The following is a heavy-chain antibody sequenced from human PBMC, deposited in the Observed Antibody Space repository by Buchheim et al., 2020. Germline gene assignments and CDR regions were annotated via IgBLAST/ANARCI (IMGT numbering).Heavy chain of an antibody. Sequence: EVQLVESGGGLVQPGGSLRLSCAASGFTVSSNYMSWVRQAPGKGLEWVSVIYSGGSTYYADSVNGRFTISRDNSKNTLYLQMNSLRAEDTAVYYCANAPRDYRTYYYYYGMDVWGQGTT. D-gene: IGHD4-11*01. J-gene: IGHJ6*02. CDR1: GFTVSSNY. V-gene: IGHV3-66*01. CDR2: IYSGGST. CDR3: ANAPRDYRTYYYYYGMDV.